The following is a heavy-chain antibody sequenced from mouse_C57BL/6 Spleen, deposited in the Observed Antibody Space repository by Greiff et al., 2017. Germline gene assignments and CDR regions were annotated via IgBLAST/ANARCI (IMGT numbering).Heavy chain of an antibody. V-gene: IGHV2-5*01. CDR2: LWRGGST. CDR3: AKNRWDYYYYVAMDY. J-gene: IGHJ4*01. Sequence: VKLQESGPGLVQPSQSLSITCTVSGFSLTSYGVHWVRQSPGKGLEWLGVLWRGGSTDYNAAFMSRLSITKDNSKSQVFFKMNSLQADDTAIYYCAKNRWDYYYYVAMDYWGQGTSVTVSS. CDR1: GFSLTSYG. D-gene: IGHD1-1*01.